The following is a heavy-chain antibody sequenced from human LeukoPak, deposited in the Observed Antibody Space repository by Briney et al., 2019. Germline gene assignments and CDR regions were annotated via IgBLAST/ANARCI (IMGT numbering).Heavy chain of an antibody. J-gene: IGHJ3*02. CDR3: ARSIFGVVIAAFDI. D-gene: IGHD3-3*01. Sequence: GGSLRLSCAASGFTFSSYWMSWVRQAPGKGLEWVANIKQDGSEKYYVDSVKGRFTISRDNAKNSLYLQMNSLRAEDTAVYYCARSIFGVVIAAFDIWGQGTMVTVSS. CDR2: IKQDGSEK. V-gene: IGHV3-7*01. CDR1: GFTFSSYW.